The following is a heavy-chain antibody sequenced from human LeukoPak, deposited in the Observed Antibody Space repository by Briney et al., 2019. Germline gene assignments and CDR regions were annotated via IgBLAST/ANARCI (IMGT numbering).Heavy chain of an antibody. V-gene: IGHV4-38-2*01. CDR3: ARHLLFTMIVVVLDAFDI. J-gene: IGHJ3*02. D-gene: IGHD3-22*01. Sequence: SETLSLTCAVSGYSISSGYYWGWIRQPPGKGLEWIGSIYHSGSTYYNPSLESRVTISVDTSKNQFSLKLSSVTAADTAVYYCARHLLFTMIVVVLDAFDIWGQGTMVTVSS. CDR1: GYSISSGYY. CDR2: IYHSGST.